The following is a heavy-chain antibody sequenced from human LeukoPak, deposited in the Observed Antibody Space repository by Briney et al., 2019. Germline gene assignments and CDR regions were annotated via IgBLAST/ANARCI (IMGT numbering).Heavy chain of an antibody. CDR3: AQGYGDYAY. CDR1: GFTFSSSA. V-gene: IGHV3-23*01. J-gene: IGHJ4*02. D-gene: IGHD4-17*01. Sequence: GGSLRLSCAASGFTFSSSAMSWVRQAPGKGLEWVSTISGSGANTYYADSVKGRFTISRDNSKNTLYLQMNSLRAEDTAIFYCAQGYGDYAYWGQGTLLTVS. CDR2: ISGSGANT.